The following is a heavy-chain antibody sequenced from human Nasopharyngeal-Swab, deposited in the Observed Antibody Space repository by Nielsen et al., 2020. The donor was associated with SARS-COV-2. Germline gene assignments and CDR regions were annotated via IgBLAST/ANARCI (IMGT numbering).Heavy chain of an antibody. CDR2: IYSGGST. CDR3: ARDRRYGDYSGNYYYYGMDV. J-gene: IGHJ6*02. Sequence: GGSLRLSCAASGFSVSTKYMSWVRQAPGKGLEWVSVIYSGGSTYYADSVKGRFTISRHNSKNTLYLQMNSLRAEDTAVYYCARDRRYGDYSGNYYYYGMDVWGQGTTVTVSS. V-gene: IGHV3-53*04. CDR1: GFSVSTKY. D-gene: IGHD4-17*01.